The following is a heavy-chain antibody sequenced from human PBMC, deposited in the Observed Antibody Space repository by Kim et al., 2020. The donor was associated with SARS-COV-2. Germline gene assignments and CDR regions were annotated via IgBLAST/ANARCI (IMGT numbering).Heavy chain of an antibody. Sequence: GGSLRLSCAASGFTFSSYSMNWVRQAPGKGLEWVSSISSSSSYIYYADSVKGLFTISRDNAKNSLYLQMNSLRAGDTAVYYCARVSELTVTNDYWGQGTLVTVSS. CDR3: ARVSELTVTNDY. CDR1: GFTFSSYS. CDR2: ISSSSSYI. V-gene: IGHV3-21*01. J-gene: IGHJ4*02. D-gene: IGHD4-17*01.